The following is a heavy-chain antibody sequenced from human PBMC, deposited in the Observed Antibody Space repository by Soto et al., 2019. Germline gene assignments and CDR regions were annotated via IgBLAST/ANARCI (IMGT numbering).Heavy chain of an antibody. D-gene: IGHD6-13*01. CDR3: AREGYSSSWYEY. Sequence: EVPLVESGGDLVQPGGSLRLSCAASGFTFSSFWMSWVRQAPGKGLEWVANIKQDGSEKYYVDSVKGRFTISRDNAQNSLYLQMNSLRVEDTAVYYCAREGYSSSWYEYWGQGTLVTVSS. V-gene: IGHV3-7*04. CDR1: GFTFSSFW. J-gene: IGHJ4*02. CDR2: IKQDGSEK.